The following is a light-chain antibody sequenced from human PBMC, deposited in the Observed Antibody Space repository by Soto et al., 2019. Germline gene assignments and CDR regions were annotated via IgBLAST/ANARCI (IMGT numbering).Light chain of an antibody. Sequence: DIQMTQSPSTLSASVGDRVTITCRASQSISSWLAWYQQKPGKAPKLLIYKASSLESGDPSRFSGSGSGTEFTLTISSLQPDDFATYECQQYNSLWTFGQGTKVEIK. J-gene: IGKJ1*01. V-gene: IGKV1-5*03. CDR3: QQYNSLWT. CDR1: QSISSW. CDR2: KAS.